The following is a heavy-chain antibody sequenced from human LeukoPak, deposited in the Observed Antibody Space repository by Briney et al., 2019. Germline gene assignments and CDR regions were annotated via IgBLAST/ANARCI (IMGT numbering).Heavy chain of an antibody. Sequence: GSGPVLVKPTETLTLTCTVSGFSLSNARMGVSWIRQPPGKALEWLAHIFSNDEKSYSTSLKSRLTISKDTSKSQVVLTMTNMDPVDTATYYCARITTVVRGYYYYYYMDVWGKGTTVTVSS. D-gene: IGHD2-15*01. CDR3: ARITTVVRGYYYYYYMDV. CDR1: GFSLSNARMG. J-gene: IGHJ6*03. CDR2: IFSNDEK. V-gene: IGHV2-26*01.